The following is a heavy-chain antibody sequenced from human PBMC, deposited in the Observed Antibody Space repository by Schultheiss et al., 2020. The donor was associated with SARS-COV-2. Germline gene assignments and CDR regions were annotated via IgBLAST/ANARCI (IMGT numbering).Heavy chain of an antibody. D-gene: IGHD6-13*01. V-gene: IGHV4-61*08. CDR2: IYYSGST. J-gene: IGHJ5*02. CDR1: GGSISSGGYY. CDR3: ARGSSSWYEFDP. Sequence: SQTLSLTCTVSGGSISSGGYYWSWIRQPPGKGLEWIGYIYYSGSTNYNPSLKSRVTISVDTSKNQFSLKLSSVTAADTAVYYCARGSSSWYEFDPWGQGTLVTVSS.